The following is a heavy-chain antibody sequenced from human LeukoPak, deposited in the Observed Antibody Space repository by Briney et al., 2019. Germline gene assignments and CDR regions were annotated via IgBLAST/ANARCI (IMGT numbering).Heavy chain of an antibody. CDR3: ARVVTVAWSARRPGYYYLDV. CDR2: INSEGSST. D-gene: IGHD6-19*01. V-gene: IGHV3-74*01. Sequence: PGGSLRLSCAASGFTFSSYWMHWVRQAPGRGLVWVSRINSEGSSTSYADSVKGRFTIPRDNDKKSVYLQMNSLRGEDSAVYYCARVVTVAWSARRPGYYYLDVWGKGTTVTVSS. CDR1: GFTFSSYW. J-gene: IGHJ6*03.